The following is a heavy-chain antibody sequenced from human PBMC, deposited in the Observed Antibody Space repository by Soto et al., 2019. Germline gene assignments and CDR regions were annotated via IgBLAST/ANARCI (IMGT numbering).Heavy chain of an antibody. Sequence: GGSLRLSCAASGFTFSSYSMNWVRQAPGKGLEWVSSISSSSSYIYYADSVKGRFTISRDNAKNSLHLQMNSLRAEDTAVYYCARDGTYYYDSSGYSYAFDIWGQGTMVTVSS. V-gene: IGHV3-21*01. CDR2: ISSSSSYI. CDR3: ARDGTYYYDSSGYSYAFDI. D-gene: IGHD3-22*01. CDR1: GFTFSSYS. J-gene: IGHJ3*02.